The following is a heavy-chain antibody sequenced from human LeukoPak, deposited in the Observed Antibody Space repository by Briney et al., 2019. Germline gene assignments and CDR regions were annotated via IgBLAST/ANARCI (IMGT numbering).Heavy chain of an antibody. CDR2: IYSSGRT. D-gene: IGHD2-15*01. CDR1: GGSISSGSYY. Sequence: SETLSLTCTVSGGSISSGSYYWSWVRQPAGKGLEWIGRIYSSGRTNYNPSLRSRVTISVDTSKNQFSLKLSSVTAADTAVYYCARLGESVVAETFYNWFDPWGQGTLVTVSS. V-gene: IGHV4-61*02. J-gene: IGHJ5*02. CDR3: ARLGESVVAETFYNWFDP.